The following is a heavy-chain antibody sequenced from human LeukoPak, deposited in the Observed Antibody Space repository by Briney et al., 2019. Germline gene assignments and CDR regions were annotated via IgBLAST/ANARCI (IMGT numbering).Heavy chain of an antibody. CDR1: GYXFTTYG. CDR3: AIDLGAYGSSSAFDY. CDR2: ISAYNGNT. V-gene: IGHV1-18*01. D-gene: IGHD6-13*01. Sequence: ASVKVSCKASGYXFTTYGINWVRQAPGQGLEWMGWISAYNGNTNYAQKLQGRVTMTTDTSTSTAYMELRSLRSDDTAVYYCAIDLGAYGSSSAFDYWGQGTLVTVSS. J-gene: IGHJ4*02.